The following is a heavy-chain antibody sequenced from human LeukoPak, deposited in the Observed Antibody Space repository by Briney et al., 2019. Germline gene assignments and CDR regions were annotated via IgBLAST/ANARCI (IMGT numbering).Heavy chain of an antibody. CDR1: GFTFSDYY. V-gene: IGHV3-30*02. CDR2: MWYDGSNK. J-gene: IGHJ6*03. CDR3: AKEYGYDYNYFYSMDV. Sequence: QAGGSLRLSCAASGFTFSDYYMSWIRQAPGKGMERVAFMWYDGSNKYHADSVKGRLTTSRENSKNTVYLKMNSLRAEDPAVYFCAKEYGYDYNYFYSMDVWGKGTTVTISS. D-gene: IGHD1-1*01.